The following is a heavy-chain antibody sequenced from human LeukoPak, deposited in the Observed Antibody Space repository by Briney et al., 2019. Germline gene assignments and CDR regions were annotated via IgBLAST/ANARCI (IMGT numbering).Heavy chain of an antibody. V-gene: IGHV1-2*06. CDR1: GYTFTGYY. CDR3: ARDLSITIFGVSHWFDH. Sequence: GASVKVSCKASGYTFTGYYMHWVRHAPGQGREWMGRINPNSGVTNYTQKFQGRVPLNRDTSISTAYMELSRLRSDDTAVYYCARDLSITIFGVSHWFDHWGQGTLVTVSS. J-gene: IGHJ5*02. CDR2: INPNSGVT. D-gene: IGHD3-3*01.